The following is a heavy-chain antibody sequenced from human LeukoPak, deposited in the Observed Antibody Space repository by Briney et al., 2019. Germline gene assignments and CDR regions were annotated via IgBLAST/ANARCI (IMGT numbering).Heavy chain of an antibody. CDR1: GFTFSSYA. D-gene: IGHD3-22*01. Sequence: GGSLRLSCAASGFTFSSYAMSWVRQAPGKGLEWVSAISGSGGSTYYADSVKGRFTISRDNSKNTLYLQMNSLRAEDTAVYYCAKDGGYYYDSSGYLDYWGPGTLVTVSS. CDR2: ISGSGGST. CDR3: AKDGGYYYDSSGYLDY. V-gene: IGHV3-23*01. J-gene: IGHJ4*02.